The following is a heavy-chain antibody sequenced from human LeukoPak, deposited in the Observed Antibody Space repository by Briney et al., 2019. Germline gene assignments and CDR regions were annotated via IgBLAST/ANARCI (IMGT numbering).Heavy chain of an antibody. Sequence: SETLSLTCTVSGGSVSSYYWSWIRQPPGKGLEWIGHMCYSGSTNYSPSLKSRVTISVDTSKNQFSLKLSSVTAADTAVYYCTRAGSGWSFDYWGQGTLVTVSS. J-gene: IGHJ4*02. CDR2: MCYSGST. V-gene: IGHV4-59*02. CDR1: GGSVSSYY. D-gene: IGHD6-19*01. CDR3: TRAGSGWSFDY.